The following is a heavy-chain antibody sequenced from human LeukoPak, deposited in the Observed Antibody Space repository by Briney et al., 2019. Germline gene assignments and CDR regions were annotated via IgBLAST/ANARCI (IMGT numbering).Heavy chain of an antibody. CDR3: ARDYFGDYGDYAYFDY. Sequence: GGSLRLSCAVSGFTFRTYWMHWVRQAPGKGLEWVAVISYDGSNKYYADSVKGRFTISRDNSKNTLYLQMNSLRAEDTAVYYCARDYFGDYGDYAYFDYWGQGTLVTVSS. D-gene: IGHD4-17*01. CDR1: GFTFRTYW. J-gene: IGHJ4*02. V-gene: IGHV3-30-3*01. CDR2: ISYDGSNK.